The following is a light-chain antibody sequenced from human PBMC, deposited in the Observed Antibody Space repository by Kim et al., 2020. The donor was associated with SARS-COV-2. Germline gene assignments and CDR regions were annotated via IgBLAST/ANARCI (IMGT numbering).Light chain of an antibody. CDR2: YDS. V-gene: IGLV3-21*04. CDR3: QVWDSSSDHWV. CDR1: NIGSKR. Sequence: PGRTTRITCGGNNIGSKRVHWYQQKPGQAPVLVIYYDSDRPSGIPERFSGSNSGNTATLTISRVEAGDEADYYCQVWDSSSDHWVFGGGTQLTVL. J-gene: IGLJ3*02.